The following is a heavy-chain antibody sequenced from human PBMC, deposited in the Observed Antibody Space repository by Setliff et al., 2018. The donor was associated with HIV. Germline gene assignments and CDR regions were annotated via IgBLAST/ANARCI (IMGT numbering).Heavy chain of an antibody. D-gene: IGHD5-12*01. CDR1: GVSMSSHY. CDR2: IYYSGTT. CDR3: AGRGGYNDWYFDY. V-gene: IGHV4-59*11. Sequence: PSETLSLTCNVSGVSMSSHYWSWIRQAPGQPPNKGLEWIGNIYYSGTTNYNPSLESRVTISIDTSKSQFSLKLTSVTTADTAMYYCAGRGGYNDWYFDYWGQGALVTVS. J-gene: IGHJ4*02.